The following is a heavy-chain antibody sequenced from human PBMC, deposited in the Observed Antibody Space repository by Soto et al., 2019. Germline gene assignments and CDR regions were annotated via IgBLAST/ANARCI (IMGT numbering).Heavy chain of an antibody. J-gene: IGHJ4*02. CDR1: GYTFTSYY. V-gene: IGHV1-46*01. CDR3: AREITRITMVRGVMGY. Sequence: WASVKVSCKASGYTFTSYYMHWVRQAPGQGLEWMGIINPSGGSTSYAQKFQGRVTMTRDTSTSTVYMELSSLRSEDTAVYYCAREITRITMVRGVMGYWGQGTLATVSS. CDR2: INPSGGST. D-gene: IGHD3-10*01.